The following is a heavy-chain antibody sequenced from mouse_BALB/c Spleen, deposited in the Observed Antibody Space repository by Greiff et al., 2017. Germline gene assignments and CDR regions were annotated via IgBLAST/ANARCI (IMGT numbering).Heavy chain of an antibody. CDR2: IRNKANGYTT. J-gene: IGHJ4*01. D-gene: IGHD2-4*01. CDR1: GFTFTDYY. V-gene: IGHV7-3*02. Sequence: EVNVVESGGGLVQPGGSLRLSCATSGFTFTDYYMSWVRQPPGKALEWLGFIRNKANGYTTEYSASVKGRFTISRDNSQSILYLQMNTLRAEDSATYYCARDGDYDGGVYAMDYWGQGTSVTVSS. CDR3: ARDGDYDGGVYAMDY.